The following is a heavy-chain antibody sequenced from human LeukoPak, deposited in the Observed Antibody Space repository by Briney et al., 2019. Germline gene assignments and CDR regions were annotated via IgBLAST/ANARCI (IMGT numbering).Heavy chain of an antibody. J-gene: IGHJ4*02. D-gene: IGHD2-2*01. CDR1: GFTFSSYW. CDR3: ARVPVVVVPAGCLAY. V-gene: IGHV3-74*01. Sequence: GGSLRLSCAASGFTFSSYWMHWVRQAPGKGLVWVSRINSDGSSTSYADSVKGRFTISRDNAKNTLYLQMNSLRAEDTAVYYCARVPVVVVPAGCLAYWGQGTLVTVSS. CDR2: INSDGSST.